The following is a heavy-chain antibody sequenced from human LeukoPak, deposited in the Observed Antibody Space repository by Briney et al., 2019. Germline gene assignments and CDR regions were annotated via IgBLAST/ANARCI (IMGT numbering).Heavy chain of an antibody. CDR3: ARDGVDFWSGVEMDY. CDR2: ISAYNGNT. D-gene: IGHD3-3*01. CDR1: GGTFSSYT. J-gene: IGHJ4*02. Sequence: ASVKVSCKASGGTFSSYTISWVRQAPGQGLEWMGWISAYNGNTNYAQKLQGRVTMTTDTSTSTAYMELRSLRSDDTAVYYCARDGVDFWSGVEMDYWGQGTLVTVSS. V-gene: IGHV1-18*01.